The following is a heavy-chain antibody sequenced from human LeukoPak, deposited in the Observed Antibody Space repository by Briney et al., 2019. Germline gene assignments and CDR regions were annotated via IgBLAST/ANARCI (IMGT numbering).Heavy chain of an antibody. D-gene: IGHD6-13*01. CDR1: GYTYTGYY. CDR2: INPNSGGT. V-gene: IGHV1-2*02. Sequence: ASVKVSCTASGYTYTGYYMHWVRQAPGQGLEWMGWINPNSGGTNYAQKFQGRVTMTRDTSISTAYMELSRLRSDDTALYYCARDAVAAAGTGYWGQGTLVTVSS. CDR3: ARDAVAAAGTGY. J-gene: IGHJ4*02.